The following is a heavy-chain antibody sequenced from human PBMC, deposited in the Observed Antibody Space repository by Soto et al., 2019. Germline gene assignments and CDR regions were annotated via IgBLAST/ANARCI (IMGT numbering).Heavy chain of an antibody. CDR2: IYYSGST. CDR1: GGSISGYH. J-gene: IGHJ4*02. D-gene: IGHD2-15*01. Sequence: LSETLSLTCTVSGGSISGYHWSWIRQPPGKGLEWIGYIYYSGSTNYNPSLKSRVTISVDTSKNQFSLKLSSVTAADTAVYYCARDGRYCSGGSCYSLPYYFDYWGQGTPVTVSS. CDR3: ARDGRYCSGGSCYSLPYYFDY. V-gene: IGHV4-59*01.